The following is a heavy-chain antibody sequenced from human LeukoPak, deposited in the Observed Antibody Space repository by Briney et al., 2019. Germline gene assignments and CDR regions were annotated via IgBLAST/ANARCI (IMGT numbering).Heavy chain of an antibody. J-gene: IGHJ4*02. CDR3: IVLAVAGTFGFDY. Sequence: KPGGSLRLSCAASGFTFSSYGMHWVRQAPGKGLEWVSSISSGSTYTYYADSLKGRFTISRDNSKNSLYLQMNSLRAEDTAVYYCIVLAVAGTFGFDYWGQGTLVTVSS. CDR2: ISSGSTYT. V-gene: IGHV3-21*01. CDR1: GFTFSSYG. D-gene: IGHD6-19*01.